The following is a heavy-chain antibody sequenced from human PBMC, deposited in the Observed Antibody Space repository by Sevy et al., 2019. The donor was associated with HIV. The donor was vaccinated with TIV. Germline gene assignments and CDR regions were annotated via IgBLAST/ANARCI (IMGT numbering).Heavy chain of an antibody. J-gene: IGHJ4*02. D-gene: IGHD3-16*01. V-gene: IGHV1-3*01. CDR1: GYTFNTFT. Sequence: ASVKVSCKASGYTFNTFTIHWLRQAPGQSLVWMGWLNPGIGNTKSAQHFRGRVTITRDTSARTAYLELTGLTSEDTAVYFCARDPYARRGFDYWGQGTLVTVSS. CDR2: LNPGIGNT. CDR3: ARDPYARRGFDY.